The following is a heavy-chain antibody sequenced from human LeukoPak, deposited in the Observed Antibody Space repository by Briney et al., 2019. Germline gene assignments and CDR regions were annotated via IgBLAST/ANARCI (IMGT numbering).Heavy chain of an antibody. J-gene: IGHJ4*02. CDR2: ITTYNGNT. CDR3: ARGPYYDSWSGAGY. V-gene: IGHV1-18*04. CDR1: GYTFTDYY. Sequence: GASVKVSCKASGYTFTDYYMHWVRQAPGQGLEWMGWITTYNGNTNYIQKLQGRVTMTTDTSTSTAYMELRSLRSDDTAVYYCARGPYYDSWSGAGYWGQGTLVTVSS. D-gene: IGHD3-3*01.